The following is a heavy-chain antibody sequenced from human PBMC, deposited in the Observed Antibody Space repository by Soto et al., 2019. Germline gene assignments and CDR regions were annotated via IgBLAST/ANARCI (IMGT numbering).Heavy chain of an antibody. CDR1: GGSVSSNIYY. D-gene: IGHD6-13*01. CDR2: IYYSGAN. CDR3: ARHRRAEGAGAGTDFDY. J-gene: IGHJ4*02. Sequence: SETLSLTCSVSGGSVSSNIYYWGWIRQPPGKGLEWVASIYYSGANYYSSSLEGRGTISIDTTKNQVSLKLRSVTAADTAVYYCARHRRAEGAGAGTDFDYWGQGTLVTVSS. V-gene: IGHV4-39*01.